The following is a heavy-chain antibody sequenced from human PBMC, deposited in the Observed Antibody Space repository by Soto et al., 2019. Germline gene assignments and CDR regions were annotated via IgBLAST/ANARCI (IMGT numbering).Heavy chain of an antibody. CDR3: TRRRDWTAMDPLDY. J-gene: IGHJ4*02. D-gene: IGHD5-18*01. CDR2: IRNKVNTYAT. CDR1: GFTFSDSA. V-gene: IGHV3-73*02. Sequence: EVQLVESGGGLVQPGGSLKLSCAASGFTFSDSAMHWVRQASGKGLEWVGRIRNKVNTYATAYAASVKGRFTISRDDSMNTTYLQMTSLTTEDTAVYYCTRRRDWTAMDPLDYWGQGTLVTVSS.